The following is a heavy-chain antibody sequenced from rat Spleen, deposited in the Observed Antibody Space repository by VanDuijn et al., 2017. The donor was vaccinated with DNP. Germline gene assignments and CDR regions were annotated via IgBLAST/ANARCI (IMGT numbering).Heavy chain of an antibody. J-gene: IGHJ3*01. V-gene: IGHV5-22*01. Sequence: EVQLVESGGGLVQPGRSLKLSCAASGFSFSDSYMAWVRQAPKKGLEWVASISYEGSSTYYRGTVKGRFTISRDNAKSTLYLQMNSLRSEDTATYYCASLLLPNWFAYWGQGTLVTVSS. D-gene: IGHD1-1*01. CDR2: ISYEGSST. CDR3: ASLLLPNWFAY. CDR1: GFSFSDSY.